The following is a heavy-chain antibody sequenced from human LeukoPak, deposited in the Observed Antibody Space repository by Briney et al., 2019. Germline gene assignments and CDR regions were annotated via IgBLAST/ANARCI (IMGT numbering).Heavy chain of an antibody. Sequence: GGSLRLSCAASGFTFSSYGMYWVRQAPGKGLEWVAFIRYDGSNKYYADSVKGRFTISRDNSKNTLYLQMNSLRAEDTAVYYCAKDYGYSNYYYYYMDVWGKGTTVTVSS. V-gene: IGHV3-30*02. CDR2: IRYDGSNK. J-gene: IGHJ6*03. CDR1: GFTFSSYG. D-gene: IGHD4-11*01. CDR3: AKDYGYSNYYYYYMDV.